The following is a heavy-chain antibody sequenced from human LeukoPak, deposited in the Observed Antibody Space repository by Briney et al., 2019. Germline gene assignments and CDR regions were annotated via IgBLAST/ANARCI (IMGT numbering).Heavy chain of an antibody. V-gene: IGHV3-30*02. J-gene: IGHJ4*02. CDR1: GFTFSSND. CDR3: AKNSLSSRLRYFDY. Sequence: GGSLRLSCAASGFTFSSNDMNWVRQAPGKGLEWVAFIMYDGSDKYYADPVKGRFTISRDNSKNTLFLQMNSLRTEDTAVYYCAKNSLSSRLRYFDYWGQGTLVTVSS. CDR2: IMYDGSDK. D-gene: IGHD4-17*01.